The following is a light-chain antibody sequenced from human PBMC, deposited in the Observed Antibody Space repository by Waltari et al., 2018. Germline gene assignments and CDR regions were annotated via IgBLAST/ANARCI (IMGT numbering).Light chain of an antibody. J-gene: IGKJ2*01. CDR1: QNVDTY. V-gene: IGKV3-11*01. Sequence: DIVLTQSPVTLSLSPGERATLSCGASQNVDTYLAWYQQKPGQAPRLLIYNSSHRASGVPARFSGGGSGTDFTLTISSVEPEDIAIYYCQQRNTWPPYTFGQGTKLELK. CDR3: QQRNTWPPYT. CDR2: NSS.